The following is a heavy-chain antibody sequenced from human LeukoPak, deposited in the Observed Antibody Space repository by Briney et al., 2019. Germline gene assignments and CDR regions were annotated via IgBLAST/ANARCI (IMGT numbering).Heavy chain of an antibody. CDR3: AKAGYGSGSLIDY. CDR2: IIPIFGTA. V-gene: IGHV1-69*13. J-gene: IGHJ4*02. D-gene: IGHD3-10*01. CDR1: GGTFSSYA. Sequence: SVKVSCKASGGTFSSYAISWVRQAPGQGLEWMGGIIPIFGTANYAQKFQGRVTITADESTSTAYMELSSLRSEDTAAYYCAKAGYGSGSLIDYWGQGTLVTVSS.